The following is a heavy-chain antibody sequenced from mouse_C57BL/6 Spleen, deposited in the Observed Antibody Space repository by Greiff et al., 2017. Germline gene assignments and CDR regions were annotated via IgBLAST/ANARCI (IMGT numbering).Heavy chain of an antibody. J-gene: IGHJ4*01. CDR2: INPSDSYT. V-gene: IGHV1-69*01. CDR1: GYTFTSSW. Sequence: QVQLQQPGAELVMPGASVKLSCTASGYTFTSSWMHWVKQRPGQGLEWIGEINPSDSYTNYNQKFKGKSTLTVDKSTSTAYMQLSSLTSEDSAVYYCARFDYYAMDYWGQGTSVTVSS. CDR3: ARFDYYAMDY.